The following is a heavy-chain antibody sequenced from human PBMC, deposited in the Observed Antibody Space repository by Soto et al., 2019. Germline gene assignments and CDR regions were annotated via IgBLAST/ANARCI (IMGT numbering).Heavy chain of an antibody. CDR1: GYTFTGYY. V-gene: IGHV1-2*04. CDR3: ARASPYYHDSSGSSAGGAGDI. D-gene: IGHD3-22*01. Sequence: GASVKVSCKSSGYTFTGYYMHWVRQAPGQGLEWMGWINPNSGGTNYAQKFQGWVTMTRDTSISTAYMELSRLRSDDTAVYYCARASPYYHDSSGSSAGGAGDIWR. J-gene: IGHJ3*02. CDR2: INPNSGGT.